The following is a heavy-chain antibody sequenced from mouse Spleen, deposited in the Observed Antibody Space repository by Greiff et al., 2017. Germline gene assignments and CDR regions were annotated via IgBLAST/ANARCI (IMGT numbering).Heavy chain of an antibody. CDR1: GYTFTSYD. V-gene: IGHV1-85*01. CDR2: IYPRDGST. D-gene: IGHD2-4*01. CDR3: ASSIYYDYDEFAY. J-gene: IGHJ3*01. Sequence: QVQLKESGPELVKPGASVKLSCKASGYTFTSYDINWVKQRPGQGLEWIGWIYPRDGSTKYNEKFKGKATLTVDTSSSTAYMELHSLTSEDSAVYFCASSIYYDYDEFAYWGQGTLVTVSA.